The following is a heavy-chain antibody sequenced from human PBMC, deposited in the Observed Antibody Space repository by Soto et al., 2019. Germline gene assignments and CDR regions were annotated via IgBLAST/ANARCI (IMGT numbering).Heavy chain of an antibody. D-gene: IGHD6-13*01. J-gene: IGHJ6*02. CDR3: RRSSRYSTDV. V-gene: IGHV4-39*01. CDR2: IYSIGST. CDR1: GGSISSSPY. Sequence: QLQLQESGPGLVKPSETLSLTCTVSGGSISSSPYWGWIRQPPGKGLEWIGSIYSIGSTYYNPSLKSRVTIAVDTSKNQFSLKLSSVTAADTAVYYCRRSSRYSTDVWGQGTTVTVSS.